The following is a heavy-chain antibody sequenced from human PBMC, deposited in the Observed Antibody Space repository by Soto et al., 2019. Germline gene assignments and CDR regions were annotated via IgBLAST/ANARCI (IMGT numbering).Heavy chain of an antibody. Sequence: QVQLVESGGGVVQPGRSLRLSCAASGFTFSSYAMHWVRQAPGKGLEWVAVISYDGSNKYYADSVKGRFTISRDISKNTLYLQMNSLRAEDTAVYYCAREDCSGGSCCGLFVDPWGQGVLVSV. CDR2: ISYDGSNK. D-gene: IGHD2-15*01. CDR3: AREDCSGGSCCGLFVDP. CDR1: GFTFSSYA. V-gene: IGHV3-30-3*01. J-gene: IGHJ5*02.